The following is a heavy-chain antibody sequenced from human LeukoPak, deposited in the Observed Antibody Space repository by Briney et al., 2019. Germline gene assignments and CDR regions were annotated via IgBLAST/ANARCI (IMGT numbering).Heavy chain of an antibody. D-gene: IGHD5-18*01. Sequence: ASVTVSCTASGYTFTSYYIRWVRQAPGQGLEWMGLINPSDDSANYAQKLQGRVTMTTDTSTSTAYIELRSLRSDDTAVYYCARYPGGLVTAMVIPYFDYWGQGTLVTVSS. CDR3: ARYPGGLVTAMVIPYFDY. J-gene: IGHJ4*02. CDR1: GYTFTSYY. CDR2: INPSDDSA. V-gene: IGHV1-46*01.